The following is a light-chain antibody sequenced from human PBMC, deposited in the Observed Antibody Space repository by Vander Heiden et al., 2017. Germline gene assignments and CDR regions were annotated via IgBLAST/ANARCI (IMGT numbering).Light chain of an antibody. J-gene: IGKJ1*01. V-gene: IGKV3-15*01. Sequence: EIVMTQSPATLSVSPGERATLSCRASQSVSSNLAWYQQKPGQAPRLLIYGASTRFSGSGSGTEFTLTISSLQSEDFAVYYCQQYNNWPPWTFGRGTKVEIK. CDR1: QSVSSN. CDR3: QQYNNWPPWT. CDR2: GAS.